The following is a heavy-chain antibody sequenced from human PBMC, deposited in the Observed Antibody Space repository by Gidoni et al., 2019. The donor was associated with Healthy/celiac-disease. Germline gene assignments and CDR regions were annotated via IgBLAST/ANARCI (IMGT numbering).Heavy chain of an antibody. V-gene: IGHV4-34*01. J-gene: IGHJ6*02. D-gene: IGHD3-22*01. CDR1: GGSFSGYY. Sequence: QVQLQQWGAGLLKPSETLSLICAVYGGSFSGYYWSWIRQPPGKGLEWIGEINQSGSTNYNPSLKSRVTISVDTSKNQFSLKLSSVTAADTAVYYCARAGYDSSGRRYGMDVWGQGTTVTVSS. CDR3: ARAGYDSSGRRYGMDV. CDR2: INQSGST.